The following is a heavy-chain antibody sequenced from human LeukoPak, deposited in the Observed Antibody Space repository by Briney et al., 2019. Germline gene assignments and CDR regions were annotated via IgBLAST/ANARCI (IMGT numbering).Heavy chain of an antibody. Sequence: ASVKVSCKASGGTFSSYAISWVRQAPGQGLEWMGGIIPIFGTANYAQKFQGRVTITADESTSTAYMELSSLRSEDTAVYYCSYSSDYFLDYWGQGTLVTVSS. V-gene: IGHV1-69*13. CDR1: GGTFSSYA. CDR3: SYSSDYFLDY. CDR2: IIPIFGTA. J-gene: IGHJ4*02. D-gene: IGHD6-19*01.